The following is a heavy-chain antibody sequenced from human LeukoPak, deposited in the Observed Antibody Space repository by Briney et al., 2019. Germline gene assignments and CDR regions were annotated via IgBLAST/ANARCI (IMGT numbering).Heavy chain of an antibody. V-gene: IGHV1-69*04. Sequence: SVKVSCKASGGTFSSYTISWVRQAPGQGLEWMGRIIPILGIANYAQKFQGRVTITADKSTSKAYMELSSLRSEDTAVYYCARDYGGDYGLENWFDPWGQGTLVTVSS. CDR3: ARDYGGDYGLENWFDP. D-gene: IGHD4-17*01. CDR1: GGTFSSYT. J-gene: IGHJ5*02. CDR2: IIPILGIA.